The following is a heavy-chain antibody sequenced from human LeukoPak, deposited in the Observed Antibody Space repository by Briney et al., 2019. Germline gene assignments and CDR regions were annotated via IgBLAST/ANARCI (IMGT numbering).Heavy chain of an antibody. CDR2: INPNSGGT. CDR3: ARAMVRGQNWFDP. J-gene: IGHJ5*02. CDR1: GYTFTGYY. D-gene: IGHD3-10*01. Sequence: ASVKVSCKASGYTFTGYYMHWVRQAPGQGLEWMGWINPNSGGTNYAQKFQGRATMTRDTSISTAYMELSRLRSDDTAVYYCARAMVRGQNWFDPWGQGTLVTVSS. V-gene: IGHV1-2*02.